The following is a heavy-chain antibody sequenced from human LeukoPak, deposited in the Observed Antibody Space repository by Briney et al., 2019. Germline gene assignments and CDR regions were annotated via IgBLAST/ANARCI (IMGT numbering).Heavy chain of an antibody. J-gene: IGHJ4*02. D-gene: IGHD2-21*01. CDR2: IRYDGSNK. Sequence: GGSLRLSCAASGFTFSSYGMYSVRQAPGKGLEGVAFIRYDGSNKSYSDSVRGRFTISRDNSKHTLYLQMNSLRVEDAAVYYCAPRVVVIAAPFDYWGQGTLVTVSS. V-gene: IGHV3-30*02. CDR1: GFTFSSYG. CDR3: APRVVVIAAPFDY.